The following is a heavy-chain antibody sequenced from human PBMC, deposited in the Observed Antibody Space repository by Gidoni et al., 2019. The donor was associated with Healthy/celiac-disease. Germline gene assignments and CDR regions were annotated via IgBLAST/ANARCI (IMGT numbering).Heavy chain of an antibody. CDR3: TTEDYTGFYYYYGMDV. CDR1: GCNVSNVW. CDR2: IKSKTDGGTT. Sequence: EVQLVESGGGLVKPGGYLRLPCAASGCNVSNVWLSWVRQAPGKGLEWVGRIKSKTDGGTTDYAAPVKGRFTISRDDSKNTLYLQMNSLKTEDTAVYYCTTEDYTGFYYYYGMDVWGQGTTVTVSS. J-gene: IGHJ6*02. V-gene: IGHV3-15*01. D-gene: IGHD4-4*01.